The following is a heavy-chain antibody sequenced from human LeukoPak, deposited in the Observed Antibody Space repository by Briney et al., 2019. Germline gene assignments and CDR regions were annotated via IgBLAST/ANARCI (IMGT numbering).Heavy chain of an antibody. CDR2: ISYDGSNK. Sequence: GGSLRLSCAASGFTFSSYGMHWVRQAPGKGLEWVAVISYDGSNKYYADSVKGRFTISRDNSKNTLYLQMNSLRAEETAVYYCAKDKSGGYSYGGFDYWGQGTLVTVSS. CDR1: GFTFSSYG. V-gene: IGHV3-30*18. D-gene: IGHD5-18*01. CDR3: AKDKSGGYSYGGFDY. J-gene: IGHJ4*02.